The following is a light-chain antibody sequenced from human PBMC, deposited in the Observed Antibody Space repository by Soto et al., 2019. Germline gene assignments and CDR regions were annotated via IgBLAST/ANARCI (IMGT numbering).Light chain of an antibody. V-gene: IGKV3-15*01. CDR2: GAS. J-gene: IGKJ4*01. CDR3: QQYKNWPTLT. CDR1: QSVSSN. Sequence: EIVLTQSPGTLTLSPGPRATLSCRASQSVSSNLAWYQQKPGQAHRLLIYGASTRATGIPARFSGSVSGTEFTLTISRLQSEDFAVYSGQQYKNWPTLTFCGVTKVDIK.